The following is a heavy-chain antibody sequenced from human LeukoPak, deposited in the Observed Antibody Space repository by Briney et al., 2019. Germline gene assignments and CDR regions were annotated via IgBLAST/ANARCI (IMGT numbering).Heavy chain of an antibody. CDR3: TTARIYAVGGY. CDR1: GFTFSNAW. J-gene: IGHJ4*02. D-gene: IGHD2-15*01. CDR2: IKSKADGGTT. Sequence: GGSLRLSCAASGFTFSNAWMSWVRQAPGKGLEWVGRIKSKADGGTTDYAAPVKGRFTISRDDSENTLYLQMNSLKTEDTAVYYCTTARIYAVGGYWGQGTLVTVSS. V-gene: IGHV3-15*01.